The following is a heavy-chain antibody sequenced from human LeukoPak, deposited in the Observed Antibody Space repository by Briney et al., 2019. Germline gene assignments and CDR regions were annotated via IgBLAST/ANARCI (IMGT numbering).Heavy chain of an antibody. V-gene: IGHV3-74*01. CDR2: INSDGSST. J-gene: IGHJ5*02. CDR3: ARASASVFDP. D-gene: IGHD6-6*01. CDR1: GFTFSSYW. Sequence: GGSLRLACAAAGFTFSSYWMHWVRQAPRKWRVWVSCINSDGSSTSYADSVKGRFTISRDNAKKPLYLQMNSLRAEDTAVYYCARASASVFDPWGQGTLVTVSS.